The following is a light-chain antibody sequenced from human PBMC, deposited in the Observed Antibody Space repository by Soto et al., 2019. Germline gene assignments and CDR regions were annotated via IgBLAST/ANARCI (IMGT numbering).Light chain of an antibody. J-gene: IGKJ2*01. V-gene: IGKV3-20*01. Sequence: EIVLTQSPGTLSLSPGERATLSCRASQSVSSSYLTWYQQKPGQAPRLLIYGASSRATGIPDRFSGSGSGTDFTLIISRLEPEDFAMYYCQQYFSSPRTFGQGTKLEIK. CDR2: GAS. CDR1: QSVSSSY. CDR3: QQYFSSPRT.